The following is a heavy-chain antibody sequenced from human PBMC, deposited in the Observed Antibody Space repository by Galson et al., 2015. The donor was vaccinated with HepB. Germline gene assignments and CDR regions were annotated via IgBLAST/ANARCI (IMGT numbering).Heavy chain of an antibody. Sequence: SLRLSCAASGFSFSSYAMSWFRQAPGKGLQWVSAISGSDGSTYYADSVKGRFTIARDNSKNTLSLQMTSLRAEDTAVYYCAKQGCTSSRCYVNCWGLGTLVTVSS. V-gene: IGHV3-23*01. D-gene: IGHD2-2*01. J-gene: IGHJ4*02. CDR1: GFSFSSYA. CDR3: AKQGCTSSRCYVNC. CDR2: ISGSDGST.